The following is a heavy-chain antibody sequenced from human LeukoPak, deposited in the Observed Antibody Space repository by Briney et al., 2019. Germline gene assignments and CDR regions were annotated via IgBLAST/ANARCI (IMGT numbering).Heavy chain of an antibody. Sequence: GASVKVSCKASGYTLTGYYMHWVRQAPGQGLEWMGMIYPRDGSTSYAQKFQGRVTVTRDTSTSTVHMELSGLRSEDTAVYYCARDQEAFDYWGQGTLVTVSS. CDR2: IYPRDGST. V-gene: IGHV1-46*01. J-gene: IGHJ4*02. CDR3: ARDQEAFDY. CDR1: GYTLTGYY.